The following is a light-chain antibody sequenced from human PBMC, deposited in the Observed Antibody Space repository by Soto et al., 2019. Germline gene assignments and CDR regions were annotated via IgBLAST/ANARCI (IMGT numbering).Light chain of an antibody. V-gene: IGKV1-5*01. CDR2: DAS. J-gene: IGKJ2*01. Sequence: DIQLTQSPSTLTASVGDRVTIGCRASESISYWLAWYQQKPGKAPKLLIYDASSLRSGVPSRFSGSGSGTEFTLTISTLQPDDFATYYCQQYDSYSKTFGRGPSWRSN. CDR1: ESISYW. CDR3: QQYDSYSKT.